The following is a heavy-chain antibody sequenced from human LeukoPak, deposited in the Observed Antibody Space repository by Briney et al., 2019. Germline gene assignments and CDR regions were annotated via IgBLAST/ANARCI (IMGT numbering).Heavy chain of an antibody. V-gene: IGHV4-34*01. CDR1: GGSFSGYY. Sequence: PSETLSLTCAVYGGSFSGYYWSWIRQPPGKGLEWIGEINHSGSTNYNPSLKSRVTISVDTSKNQFSLKLSSVTAADTAVYYCARGRLVAAAGTYYFDYWGQGTLVTVSS. D-gene: IGHD6-13*01. CDR2: INHSGST. J-gene: IGHJ4*02. CDR3: ARGRLVAAAGTYYFDY.